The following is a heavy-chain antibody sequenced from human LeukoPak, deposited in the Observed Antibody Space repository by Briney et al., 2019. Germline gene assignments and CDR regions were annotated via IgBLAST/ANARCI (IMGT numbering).Heavy chain of an antibody. CDR1: GGSFSGYY. V-gene: IGHV4-34*01. J-gene: IGHJ6*02. CDR3: ARGRYYYDSSGYYSSYYYYYYGMDV. Sequence: SETLSLTCAVYGGSFSGYYWSWIRQPPGKGLEWIGEINHSGSTNYNPSLKSRVTTSVDTSKNQFSLKLSSVTAADTAVYYCARGRYYYDSSGYYSSYYYYYYGMDVWGQGTTVTVSS. D-gene: IGHD3-22*01. CDR2: INHSGST.